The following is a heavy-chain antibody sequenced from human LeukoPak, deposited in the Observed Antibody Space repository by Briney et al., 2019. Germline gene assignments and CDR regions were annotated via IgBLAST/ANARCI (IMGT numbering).Heavy chain of an antibody. CDR2: INSDGSST. J-gene: IGHJ4*02. V-gene: IGHV3-74*01. D-gene: IGHD3-22*01. CDR3: AKVRHYYYDSSGLGFDY. CDR1: GFTFSSYW. Sequence: GGSLRLSCAASGFTFSSYWMHWVRQAPGKGLVWVSRINSDGSSTSYADSVKGRFTISRDNAKNTLYLQMNSLRAEDTAVYHCAKVRHYYYDSSGLGFDYWGQGTLVTVSS.